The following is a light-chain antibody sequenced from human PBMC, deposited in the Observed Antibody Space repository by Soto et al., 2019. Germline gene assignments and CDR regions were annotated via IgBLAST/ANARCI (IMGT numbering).Light chain of an antibody. V-gene: IGKV3-11*01. CDR1: KSVDRH. CDR2: DAS. Sequence: PGERATLSCRASKSVDRHLXXYXQKXGXXXRXXXYDASNRATGVPARFSGNGSGTDFTLTISSLEPEDFAVYYCQQRSKWPLSFGGGNKVDIK. J-gene: IGKJ4*01. CDR3: QQRSKWPLS.